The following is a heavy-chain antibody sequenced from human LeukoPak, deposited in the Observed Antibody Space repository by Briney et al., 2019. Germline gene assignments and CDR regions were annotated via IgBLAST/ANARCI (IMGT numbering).Heavy chain of an antibody. D-gene: IGHD5-18*01. Sequence: PGRSLRLSCAASGFTFDDYAMHWVRQAPGRGLEWVSGISWNSGSIGYADSVKGRFTISRDNAKNSLYLQMNSLRAEDTALYYCAKEDSQLWSPNHSYYFDYWGQGTLVTVSS. CDR1: GFTFDDYA. CDR3: AKEDSQLWSPNHSYYFDY. J-gene: IGHJ4*02. CDR2: ISWNSGSI. V-gene: IGHV3-9*01.